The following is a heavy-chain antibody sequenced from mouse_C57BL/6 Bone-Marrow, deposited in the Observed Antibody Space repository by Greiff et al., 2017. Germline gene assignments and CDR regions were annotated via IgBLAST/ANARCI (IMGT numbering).Heavy chain of an antibody. CDR1: GYTFTSYW. CDR2: IHPNSGST. CDR3: ARSELTVVRFDY. J-gene: IGHJ2*01. D-gene: IGHD1-1*01. Sequence: QVQLQQPGAELVKPGASVKLSCKASGYTFTSYWMHWVKQRPGQGLEWIGMIHPNSGSTNYNEKFKSKATLTVDKSSSTAYMQLSSLTSEDSAVYYCARSELTVVRFDYWGQGTTLTVSS. V-gene: IGHV1-64*01.